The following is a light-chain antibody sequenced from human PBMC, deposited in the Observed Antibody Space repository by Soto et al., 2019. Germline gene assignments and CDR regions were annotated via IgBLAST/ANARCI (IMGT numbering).Light chain of an antibody. CDR1: SSDIGFYNY. V-gene: IGLV2-14*01. J-gene: IGLJ1*01. CDR2: GVT. Sequence: QSVLTQPASVSGSPGQSITISCTGTSSDIGFYNYVSWYQQSPGKAPKLLIYGVTNRPSGISYRFSGSKPGSTASLTIYGLRDEDEADYYCSSYSTSFFYVFGTGTKVTVL. CDR3: SSYSTSFFYV.